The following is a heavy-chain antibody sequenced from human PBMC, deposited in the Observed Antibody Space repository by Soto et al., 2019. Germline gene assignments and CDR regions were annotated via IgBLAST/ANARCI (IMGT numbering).Heavy chain of an antibody. Sequence: EVQLVESGGGLVQPGGSLRLSCAASGFTVSSNYMSWVRQAPGKGLEWVSVIYSGGSTYYADSVKGRFTISRHNSKNTLYLQMNSLRAEDTAVYYCSRYPGMGYYAMDVWGQGTTVTVSS. CDR1: GFTVSSNY. V-gene: IGHV3-53*04. J-gene: IGHJ6*02. D-gene: IGHD3-10*01. CDR2: IYSGGST. CDR3: SRYPGMGYYAMDV.